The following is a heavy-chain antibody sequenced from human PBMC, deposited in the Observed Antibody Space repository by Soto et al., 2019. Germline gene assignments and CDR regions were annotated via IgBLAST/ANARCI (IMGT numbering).Heavy chain of an antibody. CDR3: ARPHLPRGGYYYYGMDV. J-gene: IGHJ6*02. D-gene: IGHD3-16*01. V-gene: IGHV4-39*01. CDR1: GGSISSSSYY. CDR2: IYYSGST. Sequence: SETLSLTCTVSGGSISSSSYYWGWIRQPPGKGLEWIGSIYYSGSTYYNPSLKSRVTISVDTSKNQFSLKLSSVTAADTAVYYCARPHLPRGGYYYYGMDVWGQGTTVTVSS.